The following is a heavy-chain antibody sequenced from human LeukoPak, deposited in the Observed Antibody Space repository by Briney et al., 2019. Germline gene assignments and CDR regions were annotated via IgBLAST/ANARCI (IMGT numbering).Heavy chain of an antibody. CDR3: ARRQGTTLNFDY. Sequence: ASVKVSCKASGYSFTSYYMQWVRQAPGQGLEWMGWINAYNGNTNYAQNLQGRVTMTTDTSTSTAYMELRSLRSDDTAVYYCARRQGTTLNFDYWGQGTLVTVSS. V-gene: IGHV1-18*04. CDR1: GYSFTSYY. CDR2: INAYNGNT. D-gene: IGHD1-1*01. J-gene: IGHJ4*02.